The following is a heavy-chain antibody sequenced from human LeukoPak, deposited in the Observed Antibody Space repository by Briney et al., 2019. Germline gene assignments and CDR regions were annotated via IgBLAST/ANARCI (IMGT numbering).Heavy chain of an antibody. D-gene: IGHD1-26*01. J-gene: IGHJ6*03. CDR1: GFTFSSYS. CDR2: ISSSSSYI. Sequence: GGSLRPSCAASGFTFSSYSMNWVRQAPGKGLEWVSSISSSSSYIYYADSVRGRFTISRDNAKNSLYLQIDSLRAEDTAVYYCARGIAQSGGYYYMDVWGKGTTVTISS. V-gene: IGHV3-21*01. CDR3: ARGIAQSGGYYYMDV.